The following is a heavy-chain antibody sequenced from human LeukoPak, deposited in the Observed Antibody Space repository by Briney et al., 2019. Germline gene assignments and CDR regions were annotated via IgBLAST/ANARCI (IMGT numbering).Heavy chain of an antibody. V-gene: IGHV1-2*02. J-gene: IGHJ5*02. CDR3: ARAPSYDILTGSSDNWFDP. D-gene: IGHD3-9*01. CDR1: GYTFTGYY. CDR2: INPNSGGT. Sequence: ASVKVSCKASGYTFTGYYMRWVRQAPGQGLEWMGWINPNSGGTNYAQKFQGRVTMTRDTSISTAYMELSRLRSDDTAVYYCARAPSYDILTGSSDNWFDPWGQGTLVTVSS.